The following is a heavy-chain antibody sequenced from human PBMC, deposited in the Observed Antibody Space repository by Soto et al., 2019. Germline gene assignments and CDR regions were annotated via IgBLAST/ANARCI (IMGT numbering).Heavy chain of an antibody. V-gene: IGHV1-8*01. Sequence: QVPLVQSGAEVKKPGASVKVSCKVSGDTFTNYDINWVRQATGQGLEWMGWMNPNSGNTGHALKFQGRVTMTRNTSISTAYMELSSLRSEDTAVYYCATVRSWSALDCWGQGTLVAVSS. CDR3: ATVRSWSALDC. CDR2: MNPNSGNT. CDR1: GDTFTNYD. D-gene: IGHD1-26*01. J-gene: IGHJ4*02.